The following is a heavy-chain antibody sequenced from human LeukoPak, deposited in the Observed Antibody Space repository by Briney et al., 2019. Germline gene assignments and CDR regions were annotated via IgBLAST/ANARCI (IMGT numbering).Heavy chain of an antibody. J-gene: IGHJ4*03. CDR1: GFTFNIYA. V-gene: IGHV3-23*01. Sequence: PGGSLRLSCAASGFTFNIYAITWVRQAPGKGLEWVATITHSGDKTFYAGSVKGRFTISRDNSENTLYLQMNSPRPADTAVYYCAKSRVRYSLDYFDYWGQGTMVTVSS. CDR3: AKSRVRYSLDYFDY. D-gene: IGHD5-18*01. CDR2: ITHSGDKT.